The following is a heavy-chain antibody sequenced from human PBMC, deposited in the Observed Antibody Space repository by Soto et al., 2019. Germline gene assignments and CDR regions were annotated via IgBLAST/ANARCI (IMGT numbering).Heavy chain of an antibody. CDR3: ARDWESIAAAPVDYFDY. D-gene: IGHD6-13*01. V-gene: IGHV1-18*01. CDR2: ISAYNGNT. CDR1: GYTFTSYG. J-gene: IGHJ4*02. Sequence: ASVKVSCKASGYTFTSYGISWVRQAPGQGLEWMGWISAYNGNTNYAQKLQGRVTMTTDTSTSTAYMELRSLRSDDTAVYYCARDWESIAAAPVDYFDYWSQGTLVTVSS.